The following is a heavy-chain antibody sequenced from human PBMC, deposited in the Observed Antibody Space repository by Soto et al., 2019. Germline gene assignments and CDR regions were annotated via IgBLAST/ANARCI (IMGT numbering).Heavy chain of an antibody. J-gene: IGHJ4*02. Sequence: SVDFDWRRIRKKTREGLEWIGYIYYSGSTNYNPSLKSRVTISVGTSKNQFSLKLSSVTAADTAVYYCARDNSREYYYGSGGLDYWGQGTLVTVSS. D-gene: IGHD3-10*01. CDR1: SVDFD. CDR3: ARDNSREYYYGSGGLDY. CDR2: IYYSGST. V-gene: IGHV4-61*08.